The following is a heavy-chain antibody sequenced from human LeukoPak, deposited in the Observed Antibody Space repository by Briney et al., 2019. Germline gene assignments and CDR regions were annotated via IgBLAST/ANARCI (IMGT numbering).Heavy chain of an antibody. CDR2: ITNNGGRT. D-gene: IGHD6-13*01. CDR3: AIIPRAAAGPSARSPFHY. V-gene: IGHV3-64*02. CDR1: GFTFSSYA. Sequence: GGSLRLSCAASGFTFSSYAMHWVRQAPGKGLEYLSGITNNGGRTYYADSVKGRFTISRDNAKNSLYLQMNSLRAEDTAVYYCAIIPRAAAGPSARSPFHYWGQGTLVTVSS. J-gene: IGHJ4*02.